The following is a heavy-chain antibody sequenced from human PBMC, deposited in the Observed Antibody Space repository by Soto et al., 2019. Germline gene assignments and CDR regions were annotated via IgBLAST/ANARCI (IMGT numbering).Heavy chain of an antibody. CDR2: IGLSGAGT. Sequence: EVQLLESGGNLVQPGGSLRLSCAASGFTFSSYAMSWVRQAPGRGLEWVSSIGLSGAGTYYADSVKGRFTISRDNSKNTLYLQMNSLRAEDTAVYYCAKPGGIVVVVAASHFDNWGQGTLVTVSS. D-gene: IGHD2-15*01. CDR3: AKPGGIVVVVAASHFDN. CDR1: GFTFSSYA. J-gene: IGHJ4*02. V-gene: IGHV3-23*01.